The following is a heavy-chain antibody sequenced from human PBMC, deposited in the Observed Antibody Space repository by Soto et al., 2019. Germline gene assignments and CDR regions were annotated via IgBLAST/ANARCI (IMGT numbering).Heavy chain of an antibody. D-gene: IGHD3-16*01. CDR2: IIPIFGTA. V-gene: IGHV1-69*12. Sequence: QVQLVQSGAEVKKPGSSVKVSCKASGGTFSSYAISWVRQAPGQGLEWMGGIIPIFGTANYAQKFQGRVTTTADEARSTAYMELSRRRAEETAGYYGARRGVGGPTAPDDYWGQGTLVTVSS. J-gene: IGHJ4*02. CDR3: ARRGVGGPTAPDDY. CDR1: GGTFSSYA.